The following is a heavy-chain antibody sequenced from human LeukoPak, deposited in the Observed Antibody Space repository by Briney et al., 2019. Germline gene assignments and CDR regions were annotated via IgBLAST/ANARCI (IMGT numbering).Heavy chain of an antibody. CDR3: VRELFPDAFDI. CDR1: GFTPGHFW. J-gene: IGHJ3*02. V-gene: IGHV3-74*01. CDR2: IDGPGRGT. Sequence: GGSLRLSCEGSGFTPGHFWMHWVRQAPGKGLEWVARIDGPGRGTVYADSVKGRFTFSRDNAKNTLSLQMNSLRDDDTAMYYCVRELFPDAFDIWGQGTRVTVSS. D-gene: IGHD2-21*01.